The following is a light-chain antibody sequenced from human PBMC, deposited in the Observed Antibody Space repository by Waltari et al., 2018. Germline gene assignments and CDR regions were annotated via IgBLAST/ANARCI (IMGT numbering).Light chain of an antibody. J-gene: IGKJ2*01. CDR2: WAS. V-gene: IGKV4-1*01. CDR3: QQYYSAPFN. Sequence: DIVMTQSPDSLAVSLGGRATINCNSRQSVFYRADNKNYLAWYQQKPGQPPKLLIYWASTRESGVPDRFSGSGSETDFTHTISSLQAEDVAVYYCQQYYSAPFNFGQGTKLEIK. CDR1: QSVFYRADNKNY.